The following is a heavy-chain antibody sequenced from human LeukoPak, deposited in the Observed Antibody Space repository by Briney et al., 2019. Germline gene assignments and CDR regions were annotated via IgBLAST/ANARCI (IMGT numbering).Heavy chain of an antibody. D-gene: IGHD5-12*01. V-gene: IGHV5-51*01. CDR3: ARQLWVSGYGYGMDV. CDR2: IFPGDSDS. J-gene: IGHJ6*02. Sequence: GESLKISCKGSGYSFTSYWIAWVRQMPGKGLEWMGIIFPGDSDSRYSPSFQGQVTFSADKSTTTAYLQWSSPKASDTATYYCARQLWVSGYGYGMDVWGQGTTVTVSS. CDR1: GYSFTSYW.